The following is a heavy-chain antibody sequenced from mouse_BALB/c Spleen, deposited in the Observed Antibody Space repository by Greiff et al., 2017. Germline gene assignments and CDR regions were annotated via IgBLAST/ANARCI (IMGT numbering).Heavy chain of an antibody. D-gene: IGHD1-1*02. J-gene: IGHJ4*01. CDR3: ARADYDYYAMDY. Sequence: EVKLMESGGGLVKPGGSLKLSCAASGFTFSDYYMYWVRQTPEKRLEWVATISDGGSYTYYPDSVKGRFTISRDNAKNNLYLQMSSLKSEDTAMYYCARADYDYYAMDYWGQGTSVTVSS. V-gene: IGHV5-4*02. CDR1: GFTFSDYY. CDR2: ISDGGSYT.